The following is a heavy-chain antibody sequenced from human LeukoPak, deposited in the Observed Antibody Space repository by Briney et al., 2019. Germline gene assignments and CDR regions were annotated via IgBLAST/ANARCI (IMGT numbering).Heavy chain of an antibody. D-gene: IGHD3-16*01. V-gene: IGHV3-66*04. CDR1: GFTFSNNY. J-gene: IGHJ4*02. CDR3: AKPPTGDLREPLNY. CDR2: IYVGGST. Sequence: GGSLRLSCAASGFTFSNNYMNWVRQAPGKGLEWVSVIYVGGSTYYADSVKGRFTISRDNSKNTLYLQMNSLRAEDTAVYYCAKPPTGDLREPLNYWGQGTLVTVSS.